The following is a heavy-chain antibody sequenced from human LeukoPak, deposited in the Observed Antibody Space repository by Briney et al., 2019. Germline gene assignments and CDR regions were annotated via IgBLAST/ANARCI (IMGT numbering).Heavy chain of an antibody. J-gene: IGHJ4*02. Sequence: SSETLSLTCTVSGGSISSSSYYWGWIRQPPGKGLEWIGSIYYSGSTYYNPSLKSRVTISVDTSKNQFSLKLSSVTAADTAVYYCAKGHEYYDILTGYSPFDYWGQGTLVTVPS. CDR2: IYYSGST. CDR1: GGSISSSSYY. V-gene: IGHV4-39*01. CDR3: AKGHEYYDILTGYSPFDY. D-gene: IGHD3-9*01.